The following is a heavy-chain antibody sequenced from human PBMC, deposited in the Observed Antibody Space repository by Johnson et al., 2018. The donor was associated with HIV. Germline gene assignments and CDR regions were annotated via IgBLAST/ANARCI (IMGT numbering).Heavy chain of an antibody. Sequence: VQLVESGGGLVKPGGSLRLSCAASGFTFSNAWMSWVRQAPGKGLEWVGRIKSKTDGGTTDYAAPVKGRFTISRDDSKNTLYLQMNSLKTEDTAVYYCTPDVVGAPERDAFDIWGQGTMVTVSS. CDR3: TPDVVGAPERDAFDI. V-gene: IGHV3-15*01. CDR2: IKSKTDGGTT. D-gene: IGHD1-26*01. CDR1: GFTFSNAW. J-gene: IGHJ3*02.